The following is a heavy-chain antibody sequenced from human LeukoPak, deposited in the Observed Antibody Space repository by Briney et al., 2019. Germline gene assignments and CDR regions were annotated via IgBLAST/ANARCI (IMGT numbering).Heavy chain of an antibody. CDR1: GFTFNSYG. CDR2: ISGSGGST. CDR3: AKARGYCSGGSCYGAY. V-gene: IGHV3-23*01. Sequence: GGTLRLSCAASGFTFNSYGMSWVRQAPGKGLEWVSAISGSGGSTYYADPVKGRFTISRDNSKNTLYLQMNSLRAEDTAVYYCAKARGYCSGGSCYGAYWGQGTLVTVSS. D-gene: IGHD2-15*01. J-gene: IGHJ4*02.